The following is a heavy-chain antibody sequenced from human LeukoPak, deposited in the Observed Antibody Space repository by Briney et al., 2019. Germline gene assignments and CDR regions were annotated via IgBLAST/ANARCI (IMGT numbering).Heavy chain of an antibody. J-gene: IGHJ3*02. CDR3: ATGPYSAFEM. Sequence: GGSLRLSCAASGFTFTDFWMHWVRQAPGGGLVWVSRVKGDEISTLYADSVKGRFTISRDNAKNTLYLQMNSLRADDTALYYCATGPYSAFEMWGQWTMVTVSS. D-gene: IGHD2-21*01. CDR1: GFTFTDFW. V-gene: IGHV3-74*01. CDR2: VKGDEIST.